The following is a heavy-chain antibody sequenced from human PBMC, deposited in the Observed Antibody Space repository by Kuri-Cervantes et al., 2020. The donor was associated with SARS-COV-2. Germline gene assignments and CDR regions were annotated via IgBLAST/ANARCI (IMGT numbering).Heavy chain of an antibody. CDR2: IYYSGST. D-gene: IGHD3-16*01. V-gene: IGHV4-59*08. CDR3: ANSPPLITFGEIFPLYIDY. J-gene: IGHJ4*02. CDR1: GFTVSTNY. Sequence: ESLKISCVVSGFTVSTNYMSWVRQPPGKGLEWIGYIYYSGSTNYNPSLKSRVTISVDTSKNQFSLKLSSVTAADTAVYYCANSPPLITFGEIFPLYIDYWGQGTLVTVSS.